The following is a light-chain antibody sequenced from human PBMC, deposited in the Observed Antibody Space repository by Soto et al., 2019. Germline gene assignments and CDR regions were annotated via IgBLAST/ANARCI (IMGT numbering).Light chain of an antibody. CDR1: QSIRRW. J-gene: IGKJ1*01. CDR2: DAS. V-gene: IGKV1-5*01. CDR3: QQYNSYSPAT. Sequence: DIQMTQSPSMLSASVGDRVTIACRASQSIRRWLAWYQQKPGKAPKLLIFDASTLESGVPSRFSGRGSETEFTLTISSLQPDDLATYYCQQYNSYSPATFGQGTKVEI.